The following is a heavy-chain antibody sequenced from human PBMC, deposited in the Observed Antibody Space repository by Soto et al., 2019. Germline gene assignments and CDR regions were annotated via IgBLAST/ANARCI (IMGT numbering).Heavy chain of an antibody. CDR3: ARHPLSYGDYGPADYYFDY. D-gene: IGHD4-17*01. J-gene: IGHJ4*02. CDR2: IIPILGIA. V-gene: IGHV1-69*02. Sequence: SVKVSCKASGGTFSSYTISWVRQAPGQGLEWMGRIIPILGIANYAQKFQGRVTITADKSTSTAYMELSSLRSEDTAVYYCARHPLSYGDYGPADYYFDYWGQGTLVTVSS. CDR1: GGTFSSYT.